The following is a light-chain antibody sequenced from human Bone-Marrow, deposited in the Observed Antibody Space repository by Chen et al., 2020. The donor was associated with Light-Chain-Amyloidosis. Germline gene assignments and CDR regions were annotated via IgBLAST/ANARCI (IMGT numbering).Light chain of an antibody. J-gene: IGLJ1*01. Sequence: QSALTQPASVSGSPGQSITISCTGATSDAADFNSVSWYHQHPGKAPKLMLYDVSNRPSGVSDRFSGPKSGNTASLTISGLQAEDEADYYCSSYTSISTPFGTGTKVTVL. CDR3: SSYTSISTP. CDR1: TSDAADFNS. CDR2: DVS. V-gene: IGLV2-14*01.